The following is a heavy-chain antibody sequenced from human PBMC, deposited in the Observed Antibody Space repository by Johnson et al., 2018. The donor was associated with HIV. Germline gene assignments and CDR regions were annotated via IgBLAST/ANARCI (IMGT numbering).Heavy chain of an antibody. CDR3: AKDLPSGWDGGDAFDI. V-gene: IGHV3-30*02. J-gene: IGHJ3*02. CDR2: IQYDGSNK. CDR1: GFTFSSYG. D-gene: IGHD6-19*01. Sequence: QVQLVESGGGVVQPGGSLRLSCAASGFTFSSYGMHWVRQAPGKGLEWVAFIQYDGSNKYYADSVKGRFTISRDNSKNTLYLQMNSLRPEDTAVYYCAKDLPSGWDGGDAFDIWGQGTMVIVSS.